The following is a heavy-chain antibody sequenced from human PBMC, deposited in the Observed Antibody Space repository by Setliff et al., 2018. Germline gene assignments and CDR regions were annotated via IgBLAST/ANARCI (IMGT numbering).Heavy chain of an antibody. V-gene: IGHV5-51*01. D-gene: IGHD3-22*01. Sequence: GESLKISGQGSGYTFTNYWIGWVRQMPGKGLEWMGILKPGDSGIRYSPSFQGQVTLSADTSIATAYLHWTSLKASDTAMYYCVRHPYYDSSGSYSYFDYWGQGALVTVSS. CDR2: LKPGDSGI. CDR1: GYTFTNYW. CDR3: VRHPYYDSSGSYSYFDY. J-gene: IGHJ4*02.